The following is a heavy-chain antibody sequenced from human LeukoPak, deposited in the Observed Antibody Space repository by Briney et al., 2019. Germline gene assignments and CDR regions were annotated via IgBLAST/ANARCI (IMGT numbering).Heavy chain of an antibody. J-gene: IGHJ5*02. D-gene: IGHD6-19*01. V-gene: IGHV3-66*01. Sequence: GGSLRLSCAASGFTVSSNYMSWVRQAPGKGLAWVSVIYSGGSTYYADSVKGRFTISRDNSKNTLYLQMNSLRPEDTAVYYCAKDRDSSGWGFDPWGQGTLVTVSS. CDR1: GFTVSSNY. CDR2: IYSGGST. CDR3: AKDRDSSGWGFDP.